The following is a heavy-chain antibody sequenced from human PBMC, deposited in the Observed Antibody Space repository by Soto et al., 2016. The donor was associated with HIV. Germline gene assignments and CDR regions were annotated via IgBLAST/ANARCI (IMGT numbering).Heavy chain of an antibody. CDR3: ATFKDLTVTRNSGVYFDY. CDR1: GSTFNIHA. D-gene: IGHD4-17*01. CDR2: ISGSGGTT. Sequence: EVQLLESGGGLVQPGRSLRLSCAASGSTFNIHAMSWVRQTPGKGLEWVSTISGSGGTTYYADYVRAVHHLQDNSKNILYLQMNSLRADDTALYYCATFKDLTVTRNSGVYFDYW. J-gene: IGHJ4*01. V-gene: IGHV3-23*01.